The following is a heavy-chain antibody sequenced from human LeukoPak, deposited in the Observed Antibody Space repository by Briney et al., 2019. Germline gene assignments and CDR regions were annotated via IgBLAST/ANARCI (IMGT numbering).Heavy chain of an antibody. D-gene: IGHD6-13*01. Sequence: PGESLKISCKGSGYSFTSYWIGWVRQMPGKGLEWMGIIYPGDSDTRYSPSFQGQVSISADKSISTAYLQWSSLKASDTAMYYCASLIAAAGTGRPYYFDYWGQGTLVTVSS. V-gene: IGHV5-51*01. J-gene: IGHJ4*02. CDR3: ASLIAAAGTGRPYYFDY. CDR2: IYPGDSDT. CDR1: GYSFTSYW.